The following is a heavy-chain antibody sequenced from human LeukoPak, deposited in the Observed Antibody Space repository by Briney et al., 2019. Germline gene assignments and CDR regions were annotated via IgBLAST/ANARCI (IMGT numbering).Heavy chain of an antibody. CDR2: IYYSGST. J-gene: IGHJ5*02. Sequence: SETLSLTCTVSGGSISSYYWSWIRQHPGKGLEWIGYIYYSGSTYYNPSLKSRVTISVDTSKNQFSLKLSSVTAADTAVYYCTRLAYCGGDCLDPWGQGTLVTVSS. CDR1: GGSISSYY. D-gene: IGHD2-21*01. CDR3: TRLAYCGGDCLDP. V-gene: IGHV4-59*06.